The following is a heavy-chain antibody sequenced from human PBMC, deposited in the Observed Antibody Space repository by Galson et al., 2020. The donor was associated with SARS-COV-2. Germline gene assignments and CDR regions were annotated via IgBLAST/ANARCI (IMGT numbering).Heavy chain of an antibody. Sequence: GGSLRLSCAASGFTFKTSVMHWVRQAPGKGLEWVAVISSDGNDKNYADSVKGRFTISRDNPKNTLYLQLNSLRTEDTGVYYCARESRGVGPFHGFFDFWGQGTLVTVSS. CDR1: GFTFKTSV. V-gene: IGHV3-30*01. CDR3: ARESRGVGPFHGFFDF. D-gene: IGHD2-21*01. J-gene: IGHJ4*02. CDR2: ISSDGNDK.